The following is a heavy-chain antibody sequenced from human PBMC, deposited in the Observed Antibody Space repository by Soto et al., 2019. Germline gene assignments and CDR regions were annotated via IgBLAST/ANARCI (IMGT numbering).Heavy chain of an antibody. V-gene: IGHV4-4*07. J-gene: IGHJ5*02. CDR2: VYTNGAT. CDR3: AREAAETVGDGYWSDP. CDR1: GDSFSGYY. D-gene: IGHD6-13*01. Sequence: PSETVSLTCTVSGDSFSGYYWSWIRQPAGKGLEWIGRVYTNGATNYNPSLTSRVTVSVDTSRNQFSLKLRFVTAADTAVYYCAREAAETVGDGYWSDPPGPATLVTLSS.